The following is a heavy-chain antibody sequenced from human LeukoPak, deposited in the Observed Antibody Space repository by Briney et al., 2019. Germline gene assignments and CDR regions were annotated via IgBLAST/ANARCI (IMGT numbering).Heavy chain of an antibody. CDR2: IYSSGTT. V-gene: IGHV3-53*01. D-gene: IGHD1-26*01. CDR3: ARGAAFSGSYSLDF. J-gene: IGHJ4*02. Sequence: GGSLRLSCAASGFTVSSNYMSWVRQAPGKGLEWVSVIYSSGTTFYAYPVKGRFTISRDNSKNTLFLQMSGLRDDDTAVYYCARGAAFSGSYSLDFWGQGTLVTVSS. CDR1: GFTVSSNY.